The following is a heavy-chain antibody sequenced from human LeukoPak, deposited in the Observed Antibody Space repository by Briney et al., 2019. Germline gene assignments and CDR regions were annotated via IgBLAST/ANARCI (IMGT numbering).Heavy chain of an antibody. CDR1: GGTFSSYA. D-gene: IGHD3-3*01. CDR3: ARETSGYDFWPQTRTNYYYYYMDV. Sequence: VASVKVSCKASGGTFSSYAISWVRQAPGQGLGWMGGIIPIFGTANYAQKFQGRVTITTDESTSTAYMELSSLRSEDTAVYYCARETSGYDFWPQTRTNYYYYYMDVWGKGTTVTVSS. J-gene: IGHJ6*03. CDR2: IIPIFGTA. V-gene: IGHV1-69*05.